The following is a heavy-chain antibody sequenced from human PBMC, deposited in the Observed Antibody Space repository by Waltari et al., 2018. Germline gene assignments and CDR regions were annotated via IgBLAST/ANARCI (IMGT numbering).Heavy chain of an antibody. J-gene: IGHJ3*02. Sequence: QVQLVECGGGVVQRGGRLRLSCAASGFTVSGYGMHWVREAPGKRLEWVACLRYVGSKKYYTDSVNDRFTISKDNSTTALYLHMSSVRAEDTAVYYCASTALEWLFNDAFVIWGQGTMFTVSS. CDR2: LRYVGSKK. CDR3: ASTALEWLFNDAFVI. V-gene: IGHV3-30*02. CDR1: GFTVSGYG. D-gene: IGHD3-3*01.